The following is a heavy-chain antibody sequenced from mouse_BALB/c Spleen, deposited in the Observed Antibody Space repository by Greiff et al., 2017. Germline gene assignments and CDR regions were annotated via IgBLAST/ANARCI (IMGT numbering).Heavy chain of an antibody. Sequence: AAEGVDFSRYWMSWVRQAPGKGLEWIGEINPDSSTINYTPSLKDKFIISRDNAKNTLYLQMSKVRSEDTALYYCARRYGSSYWYFDVWGAGTTVTVSS. J-gene: IGHJ1*01. CDR3: ARRYGSSYWYFDV. D-gene: IGHD1-1*01. CDR2: INPDSSTI. V-gene: IGHV4-1*02. CDR1: GVDFSRYW.